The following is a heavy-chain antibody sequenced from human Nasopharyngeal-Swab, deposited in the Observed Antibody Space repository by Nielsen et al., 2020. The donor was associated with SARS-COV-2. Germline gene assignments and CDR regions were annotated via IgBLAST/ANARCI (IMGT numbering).Heavy chain of an antibody. Sequence: SETLSLTCAVSGGSISSSNWWSWVRQPPGKGLGWIGEIYHSGNTNYNPSLKSRITISVDKSKNQSSLKLSSVTAAETAVYYCARAYSSRWRCFYYYYMDVWGKGTTVTVSS. V-gene: IGHV4-4*02. D-gene: IGHD6-13*01. J-gene: IGHJ6*03. CDR2: IYHSGNT. CDR1: GGSISSSNW. CDR3: ARAYSSRWRCFYYYYMDV.